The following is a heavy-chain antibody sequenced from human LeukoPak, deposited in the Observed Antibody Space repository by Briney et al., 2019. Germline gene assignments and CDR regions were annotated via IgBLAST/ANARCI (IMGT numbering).Heavy chain of an antibody. J-gene: IGHJ4*02. D-gene: IGHD2-21*02. V-gene: IGHV4-31*03. CDR3: ARATLRGDPFDF. CDR1: GDSISSGGYY. CDR2: IFTSGNT. Sequence: PLSLTCTVSGDSISSGGYYWTWIRPHPGKGLEWIGNIFTSGNTYYNPSLKGRVFTSVDTSKSQFSLRLTSVTAADTAVYYCARATLRGDPFDFWGQGIQVTVSS.